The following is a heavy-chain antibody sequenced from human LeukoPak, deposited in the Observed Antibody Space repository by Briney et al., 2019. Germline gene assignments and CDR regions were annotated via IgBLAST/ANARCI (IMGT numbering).Heavy chain of an antibody. D-gene: IGHD3-10*01. J-gene: IGHJ3*02. Sequence: SETLSLTCTVSGGSISSYYWSWIRQPPGKGLEWIGYIYYSGSTNYNPSLKSRVTISVDTSKNQFSLKLSSVTAADTAVCYCARRGPNDAFDIWGQGTMVTVSS. CDR1: GGSISSYY. CDR3: ARRGPNDAFDI. V-gene: IGHV4-59*01. CDR2: IYYSGST.